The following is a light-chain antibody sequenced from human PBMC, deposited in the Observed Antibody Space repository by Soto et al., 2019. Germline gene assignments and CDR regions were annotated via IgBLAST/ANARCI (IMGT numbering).Light chain of an antibody. CDR1: QGIRND. V-gene: IGKV1-6*01. CDR2: AAS. CDR3: LHDDNCPLT. Sequence: AVQMTQSPSSLSASVGDRVTITCRASQGIRNDLTWYQQKPGKAPRLLIYAASRLQSGVPSRFSGSGSGTDFTLAISRLQPADFATYYCLHDDNCPLTFGGGTKVEI. J-gene: IGKJ4*01.